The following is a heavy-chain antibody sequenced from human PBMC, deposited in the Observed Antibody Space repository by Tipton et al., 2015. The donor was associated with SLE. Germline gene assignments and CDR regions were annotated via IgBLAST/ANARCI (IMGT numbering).Heavy chain of an antibody. CDR1: GFTFSSYA. V-gene: IGHV3-30*04. D-gene: IGHD6-19*01. CDR3: ARGTDSGCIDY. J-gene: IGHJ4*02. Sequence: SLRLSCAASGFTFSSYAMHWVRQAPGKGLEWVAVISYDGSNKYYADSVKGRFTISRDNSKNTLYLQMNSLRAGDTAVYYCARGTDSGCIDYWGQGTLVTVSS. CDR2: ISYDGSNK.